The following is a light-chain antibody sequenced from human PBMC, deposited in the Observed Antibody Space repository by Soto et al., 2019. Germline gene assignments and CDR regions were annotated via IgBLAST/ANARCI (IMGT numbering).Light chain of an antibody. CDR1: SSDVGGYNY. Sequence: QSVLTQPASVSGSPGQSITISCTGSSSDVGGYNYVSWYQQHPGKAPKVMIYDVSNRPSGVSNRFSGSKSGKTASLTISGLRAEDEADYYCSSYTSSNTRVVFGGGTKLTVL. CDR2: DVS. V-gene: IGLV2-14*01. CDR3: SSYTSSNTRVV. J-gene: IGLJ2*01.